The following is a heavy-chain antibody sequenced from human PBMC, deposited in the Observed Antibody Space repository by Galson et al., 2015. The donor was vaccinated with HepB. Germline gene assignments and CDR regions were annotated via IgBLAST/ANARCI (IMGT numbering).Heavy chain of an antibody. Sequence: SLRLSCAASGFTFSSYGMHWVRQAPGKGLEWVAVIWYDGSNKYYADSVKGRFTISRDNSKNTLYLQMNSLRAEDTAVYYCASTRSRRCFHSVISSWYSFDYWGQGTLVTVSS. CDR1: GFTFSSYG. J-gene: IGHJ4*02. CDR3: ASTRSRRCFHSVISSWYSFDY. V-gene: IGHV3-33*01. D-gene: IGHD6-13*01. CDR2: IWYDGSNK.